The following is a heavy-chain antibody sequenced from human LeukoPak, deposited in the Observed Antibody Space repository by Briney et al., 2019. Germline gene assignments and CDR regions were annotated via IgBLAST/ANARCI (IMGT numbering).Heavy chain of an antibody. CDR1: GFTFSSYG. CDR3: AGFTMTGPVIDY. D-gene: IGHD3-22*01. CDR2: ISYDGSNI. J-gene: IGHJ4*02. V-gene: IGHV3-30*03. Sequence: GRSLRLSCAASGFTFSSYGMHWVRQAPGKGLEWVAGISYDGSNIYYADSVRGRFTISRDNSKNTLYLQMNSLRAEDTAVFYCAGFTMTGPVIDYWGQGTLVTVSS.